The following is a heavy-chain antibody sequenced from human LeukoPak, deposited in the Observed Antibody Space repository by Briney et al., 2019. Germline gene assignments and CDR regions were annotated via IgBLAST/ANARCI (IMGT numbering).Heavy chain of an antibody. CDR2: IKPDGSEE. J-gene: IGHJ6*04. CDR1: GFTLSSYW. Sequence: GGSLRLSCAASGFTLSSYWMSWVRQAPERGLEWVANIKPDGSEEHSVDSVKGRFTISRDNAKNSLYLQMNSLRAEDTAVYYCARDHWIGGFMDVWGKGTTVTVSS. V-gene: IGHV3-7*01. D-gene: IGHD1-1*01. CDR3: ARDHWIGGFMDV.